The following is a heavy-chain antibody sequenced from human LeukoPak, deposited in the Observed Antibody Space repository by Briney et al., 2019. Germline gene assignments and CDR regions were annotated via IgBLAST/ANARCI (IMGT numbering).Heavy chain of an antibody. CDR1: GFTFSNYW. J-gene: IGHJ4*02. D-gene: IGHD2-21*01. CDR2: INSDGSTT. CDR3: ATVGYGGDSDYFDF. V-gene: IGHV3-74*01. Sequence: TGGSLRLSCAASGFTFSNYWMHWVRQAPGKGLVWVSRINSDGSTTSYADSVRGRFTISRDNAKNTLYLQMNSLRAEDTAVYSCATVGYGGDSDYFDFWGQGTLVTVSS.